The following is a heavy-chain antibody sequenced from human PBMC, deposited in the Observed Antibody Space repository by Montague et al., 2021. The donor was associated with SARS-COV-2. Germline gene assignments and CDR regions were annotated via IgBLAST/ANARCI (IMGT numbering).Heavy chain of an antibody. J-gene: IGHJ2*01. CDR3: ARDAGGAAAGKGRYFDL. D-gene: IGHD6-13*01. CDR1: SGSIRSGSYY. CDR2: IYTGGTT. V-gene: IGHV4-61*02. Sequence: TLSLTCSVSSGSIRSGSYYWTWIRQPAGKGLEWIGRIYTGGTTHYNPSLKSRVTISLDTSKNQFSLNLNSVTAADTAVYFCARDAGGAAAGKGRYFDLWGRGPLVTVP.